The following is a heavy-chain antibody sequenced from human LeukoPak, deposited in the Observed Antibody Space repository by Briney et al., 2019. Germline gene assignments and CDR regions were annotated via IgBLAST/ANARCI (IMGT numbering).Heavy chain of an antibody. CDR2: IYYSGST. V-gene: IGHV4-39*07. D-gene: IGHD5-12*01. Sequence: SETLSLTCTVFGGSISSSSYYWGWIRQPPGKGLEWIGSIYYSGSTYYNPSLKSRVTISVDTSKNQFSLKLSSVTAADTAVYYCASDPSDYWGQGTLVTVSS. CDR1: GGSISSSSYY. CDR3: ASDPSDY. J-gene: IGHJ4*02.